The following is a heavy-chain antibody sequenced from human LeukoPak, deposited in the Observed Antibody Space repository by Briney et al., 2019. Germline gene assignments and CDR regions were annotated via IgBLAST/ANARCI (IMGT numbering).Heavy chain of an antibody. CDR2: IIPIFGTV. V-gene: IGHV1-69*06. CDR1: GGTFSSYA. J-gene: IGHJ6*03. CDR3: ARSLFRFLEWSYRSYYYYYMDV. Sequence: ASVKVSCKASGGTFSSYAISWVRQAPGQGLEWMGGIIPIFGTVNYAQKFQGRVTITADKSTSTAYMELSSLRSEDTAVYFCARSLFRFLEWSYRSYYYYYMDVWGKGTTVTVSS. D-gene: IGHD3-3*01.